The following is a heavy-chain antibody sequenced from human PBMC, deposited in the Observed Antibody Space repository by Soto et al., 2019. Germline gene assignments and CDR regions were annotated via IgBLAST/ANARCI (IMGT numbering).Heavy chain of an antibody. Sequence: PETLSLTCTPSGGYISSYYRTWIRQPAGKGLEWIGRMRMDAFRNTNYNPSLKSRVTMSVDTSKNQFSLKVTSVTAADTAVYYCARGWDDSSGYRFDHWGPGTLVTVSS. J-gene: IGHJ4*02. V-gene: IGHV4-4*07. CDR3: ARGWDDSSGYRFDH. CDR2: MRMDAFRNT. D-gene: IGHD3-22*01. CDR1: GGYISSYY.